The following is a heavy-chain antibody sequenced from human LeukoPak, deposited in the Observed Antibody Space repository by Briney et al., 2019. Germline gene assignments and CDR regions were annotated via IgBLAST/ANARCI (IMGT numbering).Heavy chain of an antibody. D-gene: IGHD5-12*01. CDR3: GRARSGYDFDY. CDR1: GFTFSSYA. Sequence: GGSLRLSCAASGFTFSSYALSWVRQAPGKGLEWVSAISASGGSTYYADSVKRRFTISRDNSKNTLYPQMNSLRADDAAVYYCGRARSGYDFDYWGQGTLVTVSS. J-gene: IGHJ4*02. V-gene: IGHV3-23*01. CDR2: ISASGGST.